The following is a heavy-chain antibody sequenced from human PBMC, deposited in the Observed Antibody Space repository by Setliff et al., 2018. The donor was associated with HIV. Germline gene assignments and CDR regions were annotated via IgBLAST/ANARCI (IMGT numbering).Heavy chain of an antibody. V-gene: IGHV4-61*10. CDR3: ARRLQFLEFLHGVGGLDV. Sequence: SETLSLTCTVSGGSINSGSHYWNWIRQPAGKGLEWIGHIYASGSTNYNPSLKSRVTMSVDTSKNQFSLMLDSVTAADTAVYYCARRLQFLEFLHGVGGLDVWGQGTTVTVSS. CDR2: IYASGST. D-gene: IGHD3-3*01. CDR1: GGSINSGSHY. J-gene: IGHJ6*02.